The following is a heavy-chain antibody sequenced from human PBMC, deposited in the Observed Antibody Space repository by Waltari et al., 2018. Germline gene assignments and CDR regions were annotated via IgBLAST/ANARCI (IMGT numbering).Heavy chain of an antibody. CDR1: GFTFDDYA. V-gene: IGHV3-9*01. CDR2: ISWNSGSI. Sequence: EVQLVESGGGLVQPGRSLRLSCAASGFTFDDYAMHWVRQAPGKGLEWVSGISWNSGSIGYADSVKGRFTISRDNAKNSLYLQMNSLRAEDTALYYCAKDTPPYYDSSGYYSHWGKGTLVTVSS. CDR3: AKDTPPYYDSSGYYSH. D-gene: IGHD3-22*01. J-gene: IGHJ4*02.